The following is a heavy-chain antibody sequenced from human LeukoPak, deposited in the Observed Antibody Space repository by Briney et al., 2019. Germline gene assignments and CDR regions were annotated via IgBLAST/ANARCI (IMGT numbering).Heavy chain of an antibody. J-gene: IGHJ4*02. CDR1: GFTFSSYA. Sequence: GGSLRLSCAASGFTFSSYAMSWVRQAPGKGLEWVSSIGGSGDNTFYADSVKDRFTISRDNSKNTLFLQMNSLRAEDTAIYYCAELFGRSGDYWGQGTLVTVSS. CDR2: IGGSGDNT. V-gene: IGHV3-23*01. CDR3: AELFGRSGDY. D-gene: IGHD3-3*01.